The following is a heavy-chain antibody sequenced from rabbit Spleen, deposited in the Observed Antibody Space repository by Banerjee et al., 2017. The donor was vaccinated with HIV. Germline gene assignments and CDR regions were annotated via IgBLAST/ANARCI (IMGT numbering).Heavy chain of an antibody. Sequence: EQLVESGGGLVQHGGSLKLSCTVSEFDFSSNGVSWVRQAPGKGLEWIGYIDPLFGITYYANCVKGRFSISRENAQNTVFLQMTSLTAADTATYFCARDGTGGSYFALWGQGTLVTVS. CDR3: ARDGTGGSYFAL. J-gene: IGHJ4*01. D-gene: IGHD8-1*01. CDR2: IDPLFGIT. V-gene: IGHV1S47*01. CDR1: EFDFSSNG.